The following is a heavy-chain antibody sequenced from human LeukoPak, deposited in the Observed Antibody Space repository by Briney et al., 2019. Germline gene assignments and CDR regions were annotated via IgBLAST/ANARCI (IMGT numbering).Heavy chain of an antibody. CDR2: IYAGDSDT. V-gene: IGHV5-51*01. D-gene: IGHD5-18*01. CDR1: GYNFASYW. Sequence: GESLKISCKGSGYNFASYWVGWVRQMPGKDLEYMGIIYAGDSDTSYSPSFQGQVTISVDKSVSTAYLQWSSLEASDTGIYYCARPIGVSGYFYFDLWGRGTLVTVSS. CDR3: ARPIGVSGYFYFDL. J-gene: IGHJ2*01.